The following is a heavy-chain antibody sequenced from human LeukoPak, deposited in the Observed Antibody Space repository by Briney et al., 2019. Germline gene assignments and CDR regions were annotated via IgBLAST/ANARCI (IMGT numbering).Heavy chain of an antibody. CDR1: GGTFSSYA. D-gene: IGHD2-15*01. V-gene: IGHV1-69*05. Sequence: ASVKVSCKASGGTFSSYAISWVRQAPGQGLEWMGGIIPIFGTANYAQKFQGRVTITTDESTSTAYMELSSLRSEDTAVYYCARGYCSGGSCYSVENWFDPWGQGTLVTVSS. CDR2: IIPIFGTA. J-gene: IGHJ5*02. CDR3: ARGYCSGGSCYSVENWFDP.